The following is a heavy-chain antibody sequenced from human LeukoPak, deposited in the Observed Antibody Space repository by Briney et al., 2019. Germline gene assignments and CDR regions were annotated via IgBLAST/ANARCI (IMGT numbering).Heavy chain of an antibody. J-gene: IGHJ4*02. D-gene: IGHD1-1*01. CDR1: GGTFNTYT. V-gene: IGHV1-69*05. Sequence: SVKVSCKASGGTFNTYTITWVRQAPGQGLEWMGGIIPIFGTANYAQKFQGRVTITTDESTSTAYMELSSLRSDDTAVYYCARGPELERFDYWGQGTLVTDSS. CDR3: ARGPELERFDY. CDR2: IIPIFGTA.